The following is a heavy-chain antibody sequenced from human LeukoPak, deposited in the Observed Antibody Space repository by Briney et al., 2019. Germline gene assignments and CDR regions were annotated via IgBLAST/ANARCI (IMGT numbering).Heavy chain of an antibody. Sequence: GASVKVSCKASGYTFTGYYIHWVRQAPGQGFEWMGWINPDNGGTNYAQKFQGRATMTRDTSISTAYMELTRPKSDDTAVYYCARESPDIVVVVTAALRRSWFDPWGQGTLVTVSS. CDR2: INPDNGGT. D-gene: IGHD2-15*01. V-gene: IGHV1-2*02. J-gene: IGHJ5*02. CDR1: GYTFTGYY. CDR3: ARESPDIVVVVTAALRRSWFDP.